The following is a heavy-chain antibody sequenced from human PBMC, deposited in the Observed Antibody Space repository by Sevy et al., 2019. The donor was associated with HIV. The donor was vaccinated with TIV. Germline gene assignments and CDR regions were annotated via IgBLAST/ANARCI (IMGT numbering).Heavy chain of an antibody. CDR3: TSIVVVVAAINYYGMDV. CDR2: IRSKAYGGTT. V-gene: IGHV3-49*04. J-gene: IGHJ6*02. Sequence: GGSLRLSCTASGFTFGDYAMSWVRHAPGKGLEWVGFIRSKAYGGTTEYAASVKGRFTISRDDSKSIAYLQMNSLKTEDTAVYYCTSIVVVVAAINYYGMDVWGQGTTVTVSS. CDR1: GFTFGDYA. D-gene: IGHD2-15*01.